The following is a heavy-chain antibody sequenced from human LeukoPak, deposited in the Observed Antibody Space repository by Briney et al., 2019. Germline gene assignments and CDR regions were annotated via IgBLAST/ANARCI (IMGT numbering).Heavy chain of an antibody. Sequence: ASVTVSFKASGGTFSSYAISWVRQAPGQGLELMGGVIPIFDTPNYAQKFQGRVTITADESTTPAYMNLSSLRSEDTAVYYCARWSGAYHTFDYWGQGTLVTVSS. J-gene: IGHJ4*02. CDR3: ARWSGAYHTFDY. CDR2: VIPIFDTP. CDR1: GGTFSSYA. V-gene: IGHV1-69*13. D-gene: IGHD1-14*01.